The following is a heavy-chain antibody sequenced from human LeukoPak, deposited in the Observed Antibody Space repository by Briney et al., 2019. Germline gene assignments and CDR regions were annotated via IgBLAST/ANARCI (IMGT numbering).Heavy chain of an antibody. Sequence: GGSLRLSCAASGFTDSSNYMSWVRQAPGKGLEWVSVIYSGGSTYYADSVKGRFTISRDNSKNTLYLQMNSLRAEDTAVYYCAKAGAVVVVAAKYFDYWGQGTLVTVSS. CDR1: GFTDSSNY. CDR3: AKAGAVVVVAAKYFDY. J-gene: IGHJ4*02. V-gene: IGHV3-66*01. CDR2: IYSGGST. D-gene: IGHD2-15*01.